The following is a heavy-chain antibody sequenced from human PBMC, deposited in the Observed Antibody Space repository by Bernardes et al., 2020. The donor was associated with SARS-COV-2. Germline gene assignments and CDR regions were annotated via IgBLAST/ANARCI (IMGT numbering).Heavy chain of an antibody. CDR3: ARVPATSLCDFDY. V-gene: IGHV3-33*01. CDR1: GFTFSTYA. CDR2: IWYDGSNK. Sequence: GGSLRLSCAASGFTFSTYAMHWVRQAPGKGLEWVAVIWYDGSNKYYADSVKGRFTISRDNSKNTLYLQMNSLRAEDTAVYYCARVPATSLCDFDYWGQGTLVTVSS. J-gene: IGHJ4*02. D-gene: IGHD6-25*01.